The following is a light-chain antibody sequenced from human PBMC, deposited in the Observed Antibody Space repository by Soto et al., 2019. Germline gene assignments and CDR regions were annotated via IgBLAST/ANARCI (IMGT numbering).Light chain of an antibody. CDR2: DAS. CDR3: QQYNSYSRT. V-gene: IGKV1-5*01. J-gene: IGKJ2*01. CDR1: QSISSW. Sequence: DIQMTQSPSTLSASVGDRVTITCRASQSISSWLAWYQQKPGKAPKLLLYDASSLESGVPSRISGSGSGTEFTLTISGLQPDDFATYYCQQYNSYSRTFGQGTKLEIK.